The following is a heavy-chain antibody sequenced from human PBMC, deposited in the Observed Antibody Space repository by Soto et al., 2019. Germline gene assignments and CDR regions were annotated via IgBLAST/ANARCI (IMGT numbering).Heavy chain of an antibody. CDR3: AKDRDSSSWYYFDF. V-gene: IGHV3-23*01. J-gene: IGHJ4*02. D-gene: IGHD6-13*01. CDR1: EFTLRNYA. Sequence: GGSLRLSCAASEFTLRNYAMSWVRQAPGKGLEWVSGISNSGGRTYYAESVKGRFTISRDNSKKTLYLHKRNLRAEDTAVYYCAKDRDSSSWYYFDFWGRGTLVTVSS. CDR2: ISNSGGRT.